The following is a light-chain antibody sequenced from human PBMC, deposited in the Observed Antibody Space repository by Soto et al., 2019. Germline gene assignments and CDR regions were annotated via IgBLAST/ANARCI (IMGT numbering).Light chain of an antibody. CDR2: DAS. Sequence: DIQMTQSPSTLSASVGDRVAITCRASQSISSWLAWYQQKPGKAPKILIYDASSLGSGVPSRFSCSGSGPEYTRTISSLQPEDVATDYCQQSYNTPQTFGQGTKVDIK. V-gene: IGKV1-5*01. J-gene: IGKJ1*01. CDR1: QSISSW. CDR3: QQSYNTPQT.